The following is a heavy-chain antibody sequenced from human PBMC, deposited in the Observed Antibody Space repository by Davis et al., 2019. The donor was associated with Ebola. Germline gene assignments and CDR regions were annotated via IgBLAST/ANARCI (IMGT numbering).Heavy chain of an antibody. CDR2: ISSNGGST. CDR1: GFTFSSYA. D-gene: IGHD2-2*01. Sequence: PGGSLRLSCSASGFTFSSYAMHWVRQAPGKGLEYVSAISSNGGSTYYADSVKGRFTISRDNSKNTLYLQMSSMRAEDTAVYYCARESSTSWDYWGQGTLVTVSS. V-gene: IGHV3-64D*06. J-gene: IGHJ4*02. CDR3: ARESSTSWDY.